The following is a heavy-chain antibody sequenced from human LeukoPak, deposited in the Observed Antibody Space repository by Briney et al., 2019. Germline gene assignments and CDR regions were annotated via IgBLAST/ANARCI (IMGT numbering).Heavy chain of an antibody. CDR3: ARADIAVAAKSWYFDY. Sequence: SVNVSFKPSGGTFSRYVISWVRQAPGQGLEWMGRIIPILGIANYAQKFQGRVTITADKSTSTAYMELSSLRSEDTVVYYCARADIAVAAKSWYFDYWGQGTLVTVSS. J-gene: IGHJ4*02. CDR2: IIPILGIA. D-gene: IGHD6-19*01. V-gene: IGHV1-69*04. CDR1: GGTFSRYV.